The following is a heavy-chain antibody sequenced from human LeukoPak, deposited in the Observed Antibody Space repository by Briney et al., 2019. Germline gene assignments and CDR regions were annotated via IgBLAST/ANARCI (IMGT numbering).Heavy chain of an antibody. D-gene: IGHD6-19*01. V-gene: IGHV3-33*01. CDR3: ARDRAPLGIAVAGTPDWFDP. CDR1: GFTFSSYG. J-gene: IGHJ5*02. Sequence: PGGSLRLSCAASGFTFSSYGMHWVRQAPGKGLEWVAVIWYDGSNKYYADSVKGRFTISRDNSKNTLYLQMNSLRAEDTAVYYCARDRAPLGIAVAGTPDWFDPWGQGTLVTVSS. CDR2: IWYDGSNK.